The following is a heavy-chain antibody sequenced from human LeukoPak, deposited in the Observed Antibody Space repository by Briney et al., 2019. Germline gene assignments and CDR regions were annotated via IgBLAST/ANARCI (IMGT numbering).Heavy chain of an antibody. CDR1: GGSITSGSYY. CDR2: CNYSGST. D-gene: IGHD2-15*01. J-gene: IGHJ5*02. CDR3: ARVSCSGGACPFGSWFDP. Sequence: WETLSLTCTVSGGSITSGSYYWGWIRQPPGKGLEWIGSCNYSGSTYYNPSLKSRVTISVDTSNKLFSLKLSSVTAADTAVYYCARVSCSGGACPFGSWFDPWGQGTLVSVSP. V-gene: IGHV4-39*02.